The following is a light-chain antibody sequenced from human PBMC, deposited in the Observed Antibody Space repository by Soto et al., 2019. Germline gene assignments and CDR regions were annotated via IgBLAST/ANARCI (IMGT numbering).Light chain of an antibody. CDR2: AAS. V-gene: IGKV3-20*01. Sequence: EIVLTQSPGTLSLSPGERATLSCRASQSVSSAYLAWYQHKPGQPPTLLIYAASSRVTGIPDRFSGSASGIEFTLTISRLEPEDFVVYYCKKYGSSSTWMFGQARKVEI. CDR3: KKYGSSSTWM. J-gene: IGKJ1*01. CDR1: QSVSSAY.